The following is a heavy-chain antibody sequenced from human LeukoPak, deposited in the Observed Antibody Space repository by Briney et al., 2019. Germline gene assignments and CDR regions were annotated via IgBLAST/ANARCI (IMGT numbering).Heavy chain of an antibody. J-gene: IGHJ4*02. CDR3: ARAPSFGHYGGDY. CDR1: GYNFTNYG. D-gene: IGHD4-17*01. CDR2: ISAYSGDT. Sequence: ASVKVSCKASGYNFTNYGISWVRQAPGQGLEWMGWISAYSGDTNYAQKLQGRLTMTTDTSPSTAYLELRSLTSGDTAVYYCARAPSFGHYGGDYWGQGTLVTVSS. V-gene: IGHV1-18*01.